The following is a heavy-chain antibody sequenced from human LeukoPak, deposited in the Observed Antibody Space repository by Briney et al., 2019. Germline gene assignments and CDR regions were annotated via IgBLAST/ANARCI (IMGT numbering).Heavy chain of an antibody. CDR1: GGSFSGYY. V-gene: IGHV4-34*01. D-gene: IGHD1-26*01. CDR2: INHSGST. CDR3: ARRRGSGSYNFDY. Sequence: PSETLSLTCAVYGGSFSGYYWSWIRQPPGKGLEWIGEINHSGSTNYNLSLKSRVTISVDTSKNQFSLKLSSVTAADTAVYYCARRRGSGSYNFDYWGQGTLVTVSS. J-gene: IGHJ4*02.